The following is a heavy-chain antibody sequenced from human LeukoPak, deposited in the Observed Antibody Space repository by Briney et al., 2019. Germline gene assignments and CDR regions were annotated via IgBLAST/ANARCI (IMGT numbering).Heavy chain of an antibody. CDR1: GDSISSGDYY. Sequence: SETLSLTCTVSGDSISSGDYYWSWIRQPAGKGLEWIGRIYTSGSTNYNPSLKSRVTMSVDTSKNQFSLKLSSVTAADTAVYYCARAQSTYYYMDVWAKGPRSPSP. J-gene: IGHJ6*03. CDR3: ARAQSTYYYMDV. V-gene: IGHV4-61*02. CDR2: IYTSGST.